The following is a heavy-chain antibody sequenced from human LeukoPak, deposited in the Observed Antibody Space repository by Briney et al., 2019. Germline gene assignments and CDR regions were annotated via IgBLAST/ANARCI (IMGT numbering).Heavy chain of an antibody. J-gene: IGHJ4*02. D-gene: IGHD3-10*01. V-gene: IGHV3-23*01. CDR3: AKDLGAGGGSVFDY. CDR1: GFTFSSYA. Sequence: GGSLRLSCAASGFTFSSYAMSWVRQAPGKGLEWVSAISGSGDNTYYADSVKGRFTISRDNSKNTLYLQMNSLRAEDTAVYYCAKDLGAGGGSVFDYWGQGTLVTVSS. CDR2: ISGSGDNT.